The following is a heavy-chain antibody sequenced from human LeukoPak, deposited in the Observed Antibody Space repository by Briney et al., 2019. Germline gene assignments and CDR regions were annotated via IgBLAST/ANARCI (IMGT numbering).Heavy chain of an antibody. CDR1: GGPISSGGYS. CDR3: ARDISRWAANDAFDI. Sequence: PSQTLSLTCAVSGGPISSGGYSWSWIRQPPGKGLEWIGYIYHSGSTYYNPSLKSRVTISVDTSKNQFSLKLSSVTAADTAVYYCARDISRWAANDAFDIWGQGTMVTVSS. J-gene: IGHJ3*02. D-gene: IGHD4-23*01. V-gene: IGHV4-30-2*01. CDR2: IYHSGST.